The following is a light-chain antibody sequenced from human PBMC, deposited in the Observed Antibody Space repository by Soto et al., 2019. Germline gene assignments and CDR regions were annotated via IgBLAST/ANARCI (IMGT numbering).Light chain of an antibody. J-gene: IGKJ4*01. CDR2: GAS. Sequence: IMLTQSPDTMSLFPGARATLSCLASQSVSSNLAWYQQKPGQAPRLLIYGASTRATGIPARFSGSGSGTEFTLTISSLQSEDFAVYYCQQYNNWPPVTFGGGTKV. CDR1: QSVSSN. V-gene: IGKV3-15*01. CDR3: QQYNNWPPVT.